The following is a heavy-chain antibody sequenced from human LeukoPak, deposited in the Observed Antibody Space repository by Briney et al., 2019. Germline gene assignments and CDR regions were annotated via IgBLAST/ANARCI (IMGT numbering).Heavy chain of an antibody. D-gene: IGHD2-15*01. V-gene: IGHV3-23*01. CDR2: ISGSGGST. Sequence: GGSLRLSCAASGFTFSSYAMSRGRQAPGEGLEWVSAISGSGGSTYYADSVKGRFTISRDNSKNTLYLQMNSLRAEDTAVYYCAKSGRRGYCSGGSRCSGNYFDYWGQGTLVTVSS. CDR3: AKSGRRGYCSGGSRCSGNYFDY. J-gene: IGHJ4*02. CDR1: GFTFSSYA.